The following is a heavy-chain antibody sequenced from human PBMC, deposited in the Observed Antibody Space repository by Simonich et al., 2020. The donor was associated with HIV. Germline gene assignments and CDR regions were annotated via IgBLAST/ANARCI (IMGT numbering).Heavy chain of an antibody. CDR3: ARGHYYDSSGLMYFDY. V-gene: IGHV1-69*13. CDR2: IHPIFGTA. D-gene: IGHD3-22*01. Sequence: QVQLVQSGAEVKKPGSSVKVSCKASGGTFSSHAITWVRQAPGQGLEWMGGIHPIFGTANHAQKFQGRVTLPADESTSTAYMELSSLRSEDTAVYYCARGHYYDSSGLMYFDYWGQGTLVTVSS. J-gene: IGHJ4*02. CDR1: GGTFSSHA.